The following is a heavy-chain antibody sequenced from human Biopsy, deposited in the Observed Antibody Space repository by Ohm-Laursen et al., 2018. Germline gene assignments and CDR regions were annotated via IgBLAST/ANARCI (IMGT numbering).Heavy chain of an antibody. Sequence: ASVKVSCKASGYTFTGHYMHWVRQAPGQGLEWMGWINPNGGDTNYAQKFQGRVTMTTDTSVSTVYMELSGLTFDDTAVYYCARASMIRGVMDVDYWGQGTLVIVSS. D-gene: IGHD3-10*01. J-gene: IGHJ4*02. V-gene: IGHV1-2*02. CDR1: GYTFTGHY. CDR3: ARASMIRGVMDVDY. CDR2: INPNGGDT.